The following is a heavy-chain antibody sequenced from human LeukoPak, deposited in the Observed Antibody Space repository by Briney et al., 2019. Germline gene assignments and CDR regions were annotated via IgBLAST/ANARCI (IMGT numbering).Heavy chain of an antibody. J-gene: IGHJ4*02. CDR2: IVGSGEFT. Sequence: GGSLRLSCTASGFSFGTYAMAWVRQGPAKGLEWVSTIVGSGEFTYYTDSVRGRFTISRDNSKNTLFLQMNSLRAEDTAIYYCARGHTSGWNIYSYWGQGTLVTVSS. CDR3: ARGHTSGWNIYSY. CDR1: GFSFGTYA. D-gene: IGHD6-19*01. V-gene: IGHV3-23*01.